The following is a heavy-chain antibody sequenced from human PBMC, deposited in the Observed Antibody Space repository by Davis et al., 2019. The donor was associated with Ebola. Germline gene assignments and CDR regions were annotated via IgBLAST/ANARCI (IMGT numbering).Heavy chain of an antibody. CDR3: AIQILGTTRVFDY. D-gene: IGHD1/OR15-1a*01. V-gene: IGHV4-34*01. CDR2: INHSGST. CDR1: GGSFSGYY. J-gene: IGHJ4*02. Sequence: MPSETLSLTCAVYGGSFSGYYWSWIRQPPGKGLEWIGEINHSGSTNYNPSLKSRVTISVDTSKNQFSLRLNSVTAADTAVYYCAIQILGTTRVFDYWGRGTLVTVSS.